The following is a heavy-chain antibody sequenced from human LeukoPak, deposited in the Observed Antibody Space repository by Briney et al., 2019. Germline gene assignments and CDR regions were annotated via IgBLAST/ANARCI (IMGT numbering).Heavy chain of an antibody. J-gene: IGHJ3*02. CDR3: AKERVAATADAFDI. Sequence: PGGSLPLSCAASGFTFSSYGMHWVRQAPGKGLEWVAVISYDGSYKYYADSVKGRVTISRDNSKNTLYLQMNSLRGEDTAVYYCAKERVAATADAFDIWGPGTLVTVSS. D-gene: IGHD2-15*01. CDR1: GFTFSSYG. CDR2: ISYDGSYK. V-gene: IGHV3-30*18.